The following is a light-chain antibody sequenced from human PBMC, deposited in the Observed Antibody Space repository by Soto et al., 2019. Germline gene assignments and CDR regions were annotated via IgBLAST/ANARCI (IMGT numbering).Light chain of an antibody. CDR1: QSLIYSAGITY. CDR2: LVS. Sequence: DVVMPQSPLILPVTLGQPASISCTSSQSLIYSAGITYLSWFQQRPGQSPSRLFYLVSKRDSGVADRFCGSGSGTEFPLQSSRVEAEDVGVYNCMQGTHWPYTFGQVTKLEIQ. V-gene: IGKV2-30*01. J-gene: IGKJ2*01. CDR3: MQGTHWPYT.